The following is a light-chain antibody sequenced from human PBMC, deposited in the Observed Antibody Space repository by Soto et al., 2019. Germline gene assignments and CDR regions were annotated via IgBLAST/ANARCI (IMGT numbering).Light chain of an antibody. V-gene: IGLV2-14*01. Sequence: QSVLTQPAYVSGSPGQSITISCTGTSSDVGGYKYVCWYQQHPGKAPKLMIYEVTNRPSGVSNRFSGSKSGNTASLTISALQAEDEADYYCSAYTSNTTLVVFGGGTKLTVL. CDR1: SSDVGGYKY. J-gene: IGLJ3*02. CDR3: SAYTSNTTLVV. CDR2: EVT.